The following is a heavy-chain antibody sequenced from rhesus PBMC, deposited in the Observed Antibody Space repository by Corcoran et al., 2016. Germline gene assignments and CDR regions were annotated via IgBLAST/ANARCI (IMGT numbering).Heavy chain of an antibody. CDR1: GGSISNRH. V-gene: IGHV4-169*02. CDR3: AGDGYSGSWGYY. J-gene: IGHJ4*01. Sequence: QVQLQESGPGLVKPSETLSVTCAVSGGSISNRHWTWVRQAPGKGLESIGYIHGSGSNPTNHPPPTSQVTLSVDTSKTQISLRLSSVTAADTAVYFCAGDGYSGSWGYYWGQGVLVTVSS. D-gene: IGHD6-25*01. CDR2: IHGSGSNP.